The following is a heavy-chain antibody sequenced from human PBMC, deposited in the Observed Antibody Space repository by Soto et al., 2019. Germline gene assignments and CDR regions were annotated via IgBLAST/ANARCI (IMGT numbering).Heavy chain of an antibody. Sequence: ASVKVSCKASGYTFTSYAMHWVRQAPGQRLEWMGWINAGNGNTKYSQKFQGRVTITRDTSASTAYMELSSLRSEDTAVYYCASTNYNPSLKSRVTISVDTSKNQFSLKLSSVSAADTAVYFCARLSEIAGGIAFDTWGQGTMVTVSS. CDR2: INAGNGNT. D-gene: IGHD1-1*01. V-gene: IGHV1-3*01. J-gene: IGHJ3*02. CDR3: ASTNYNPSLKSRVTISVDTSKNQFSLKLSSVSAADTAVYFCARLSEIAGGIAFDT. CDR1: GYTFTSYA.